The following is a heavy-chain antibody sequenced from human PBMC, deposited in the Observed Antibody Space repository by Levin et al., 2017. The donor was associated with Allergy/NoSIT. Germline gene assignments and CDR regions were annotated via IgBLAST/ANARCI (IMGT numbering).Heavy chain of an antibody. CDR2: ISSNGGST. J-gene: IGHJ5*02. CDR1: GFTFSSYA. CDR3: VKGYVVVENDWFDP. D-gene: IGHD2-2*01. Sequence: PGGSLRLSCSASGFTFSSYAMHWVRQAPGKGLEYVSAISSNGGSTYYADSVKGRFTISRDNSKNTLYLQMSSLRAEDTAVYYCVKGYVVVENDWFDPWGQGTLVTVSS. V-gene: IGHV3-64D*06.